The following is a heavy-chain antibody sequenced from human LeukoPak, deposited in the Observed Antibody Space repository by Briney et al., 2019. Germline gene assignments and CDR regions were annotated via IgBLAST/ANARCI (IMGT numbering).Heavy chain of an antibody. CDR1: GGSISSSSYY. CDR2: IYYSGST. V-gene: IGHV4-39*07. J-gene: IGHJ4*02. Sequence: SETLSLTCTVSGGSISSSSYYWGWIRQPPGKGLEWIGSIYYSGSTNYNPSLKSRVTISVDTSKNQFSLKLSSVTAADTAVYYCARLAYWDPPGYYFDYWGQGTLVTVSS. D-gene: IGHD1-26*01. CDR3: ARLAYWDPPGYYFDY.